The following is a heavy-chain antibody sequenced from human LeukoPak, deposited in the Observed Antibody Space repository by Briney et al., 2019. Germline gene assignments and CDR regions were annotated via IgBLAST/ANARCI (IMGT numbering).Heavy chain of an antibody. CDR2: IYTGGST. J-gene: IGHJ4*02. CDR3: ARDQASSSSSPY. CDR1: GMTVSSNY. V-gene: IGHV3-66*01. Sequence: GGSLRLSCAASGMTVSSNYIMWVRQPPGKGLEWGSSIYTGGSTYYADAVKGRFTISRDNSKNTVNLQMNSLRAEDTAVYYCARDQASSSSSPYWGQGTLVTVSS. D-gene: IGHD2-2*01.